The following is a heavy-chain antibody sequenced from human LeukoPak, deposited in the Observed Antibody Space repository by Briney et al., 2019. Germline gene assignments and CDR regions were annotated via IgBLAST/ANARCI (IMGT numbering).Heavy chain of an antibody. CDR1: GFTFSGYP. D-gene: IGHD3-22*01. Sequence: GGSLRLSCAASGFTFSGYPIHWVRQAPGKGLEWVAVISYDGSNKYYADSVKGRFTISRDNSKNTLYLQMNSLRAEDTAVYYCARLDSYDSSFHYWGQGTLVTVSS. CDR3: ARLDSYDSSFHY. J-gene: IGHJ4*02. V-gene: IGHV3-30-3*01. CDR2: ISYDGSNK.